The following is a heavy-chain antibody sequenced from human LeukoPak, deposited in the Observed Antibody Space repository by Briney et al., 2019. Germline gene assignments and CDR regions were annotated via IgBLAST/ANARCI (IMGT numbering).Heavy chain of an antibody. J-gene: IGHJ6*04. CDR3: ARGGLRSSWYTSWGMDV. V-gene: IGHV4-59*01. CDR1: GGSISSYY. Sequence: SETLSLTCTVSGGSISSYYWSWIRQPPGKGLEWIGDIYYSGSTNYNPSLKSRVTISVDTSKNQFSLKLSSVTAADTAVYYCARGGLRSSWYTSWGMDVWGKGTTVTVSS. D-gene: IGHD6-13*01. CDR2: IYYSGST.